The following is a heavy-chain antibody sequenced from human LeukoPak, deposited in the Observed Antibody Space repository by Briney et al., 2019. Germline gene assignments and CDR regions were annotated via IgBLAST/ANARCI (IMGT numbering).Heavy chain of an antibody. J-gene: IGHJ4*02. D-gene: IGHD3-3*01. CDR1: GFTFSDYY. CDR2: ISSSGSTI. CDR3: ARVYDFWSGYYQLDY. Sequence: GGSLRLSCAASGFTFSDYYMSWIRQAPGKGLEWVSYISSSGSTIYYADSVKGRFTISRDNAKNSPYLQMNSLRAEDTAVYYCARVYDFWSGYYQLDYWGQGTLVTVSS. V-gene: IGHV3-11*04.